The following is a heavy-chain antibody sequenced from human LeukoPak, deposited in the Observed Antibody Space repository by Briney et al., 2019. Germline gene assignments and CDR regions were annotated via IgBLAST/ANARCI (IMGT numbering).Heavy chain of an antibody. J-gene: IGHJ6*02. CDR1: GFTFGDYA. D-gene: IGHD5-12*01. V-gene: IGHV3-49*04. Sequence: GRSLRLSCTVSGFTFGDYAMTWVRQAPGKGLEWVGFIRSKAYGGTTEFAASVKGRFTVSRDDSKSIAYPQMNSLKTEGTAVYYCTTYDPSNYYGMDVWGQGTTVTVS. CDR3: TTYDPSNYYGMDV. CDR2: IRSKAYGGTT.